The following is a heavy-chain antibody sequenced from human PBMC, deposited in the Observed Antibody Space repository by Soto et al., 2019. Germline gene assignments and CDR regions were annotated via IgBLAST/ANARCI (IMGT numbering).Heavy chain of an antibody. CDR1: GFTFSSYA. V-gene: IGHV3-30-3*01. J-gene: IGHJ6*02. CDR2: ISYDGSNK. D-gene: IGHD2-15*01. CDR3: AIDHVVVAATFRASYYGMDV. Sequence: QVQLVESGGGVVQPGRSLRLSCAASGFTFSSYAMHWVRQAPGKGLEWVAVISYDGSNKYYADSVKGRFTISRDNSKNTLYLQMNSLRAEDTAVYYCAIDHVVVAATFRASYYGMDVWGQGTTVTVSS.